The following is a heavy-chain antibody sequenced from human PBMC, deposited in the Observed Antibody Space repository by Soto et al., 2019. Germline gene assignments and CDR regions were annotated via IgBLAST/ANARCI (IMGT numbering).Heavy chain of an antibody. Sequence: EVQLVESGGGLVQPGGSLRLSCAASGFTFSNYWMYWVRQAPGKGLEWVSRINSDGSVSSYADSVEGRLTISRDNVKNTLYRQLASPRAEDTAVYYCARGDCVGGTCYSLAGSFYYYMDVWGKGTTVTVFS. J-gene: IGHJ6*03. D-gene: IGHD2-15*01. CDR2: INSDGSVS. CDR3: ARGDCVGGTCYSLAGSFYYYMDV. CDR1: GFTFSNYW. V-gene: IGHV3-74*02.